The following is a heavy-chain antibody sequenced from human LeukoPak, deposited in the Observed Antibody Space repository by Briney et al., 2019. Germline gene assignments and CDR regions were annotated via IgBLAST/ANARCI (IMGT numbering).Heavy chain of an antibody. J-gene: IGHJ3*02. CDR2: ISAYSGDT. CDR1: GYTFTNYG. V-gene: IGHV1-18*01. CDR3: ARDPGSYGDAFDI. D-gene: IGHD3-16*01. Sequence: GASVKVSCKASGYTFTNYGISRVRQAPGQGLEWMGWISAYSGDTNYAQKFQGRVTMTRDTSTSTAYMELRSLRSDDTAVYYCARDPGSYGDAFDIWGQGTMVTVSA.